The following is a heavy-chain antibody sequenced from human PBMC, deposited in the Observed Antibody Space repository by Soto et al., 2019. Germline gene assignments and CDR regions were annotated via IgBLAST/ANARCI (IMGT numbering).Heavy chain of an antibody. CDR2: IYYSGST. CDR1: GGSISSGDYY. J-gene: IGHJ4*02. D-gene: IGHD3-10*01. Sequence: QVQLQESGPGLVKPSQTLSLTCTVSGGSISSGDYYWSWIRQPPGKGLEWIGYIYYSGSTSSNPSLKSRVTISLNTSKNQFSMNLSPVTAATAAVFNCAGKVPALDYWGREPWSPSPQ. V-gene: IGHV4-30-4*01. CDR3: AGKVPALDY.